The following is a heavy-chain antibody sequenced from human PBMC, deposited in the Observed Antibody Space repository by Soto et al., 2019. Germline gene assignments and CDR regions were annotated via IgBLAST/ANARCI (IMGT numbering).Heavy chain of an antibody. CDR3: ARDQVRRDIVVVPAAPELDY. V-gene: IGHV3-30-3*01. Sequence: GGSLRLFCAASGFTFSSYAMHWVRQAPGKGLEWVAVISYDGSNKYYADSVKGRFTISRDNSKNTLYLQMNSLRAEDTAVYYCARDQVRRDIVVVPAAPELDYWGQGTLVTVS. CDR2: ISYDGSNK. D-gene: IGHD2-2*01. J-gene: IGHJ4*02. CDR1: GFTFSSYA.